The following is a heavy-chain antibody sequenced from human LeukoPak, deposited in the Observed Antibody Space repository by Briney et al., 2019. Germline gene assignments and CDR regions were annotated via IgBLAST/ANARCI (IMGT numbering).Heavy chain of an antibody. J-gene: IGHJ5*02. CDR2: IKQDGGEK. Sequence: PGGSLRLSCAASGFTFSSYWMSWVRQAPGKGLEWVANIKQDGGEKYYVDSVKGRFTISKDNAKNSLYLQMNSLRAEDTAVYYCARAPKFRLVGVPKGPFDPWGQGTLVTVSS. D-gene: IGHD1-26*01. CDR1: GFTFSSYW. V-gene: IGHV3-7*03. CDR3: ARAPKFRLVGVPKGPFDP.